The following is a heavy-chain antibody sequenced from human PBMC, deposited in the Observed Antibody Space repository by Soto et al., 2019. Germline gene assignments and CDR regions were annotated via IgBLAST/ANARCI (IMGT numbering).Heavy chain of an antibody. Sequence: SETLSLTCTVSGGSISSYYWSWIRQPPGKGLEWIGYIYYSGSTNYNPSLKSRVTISVDTSKNQFSLKLSSVTAADTAVYYCARTRYSSSSALDYWGQGSLVTVSS. CDR2: IYYSGST. CDR1: GGSISSYY. J-gene: IGHJ4*02. V-gene: IGHV4-59*01. CDR3: ARTRYSSSSALDY. D-gene: IGHD6-6*01.